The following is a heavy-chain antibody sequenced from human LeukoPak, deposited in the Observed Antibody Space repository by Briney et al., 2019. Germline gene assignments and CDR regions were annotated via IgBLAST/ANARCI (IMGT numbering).Heavy chain of an antibody. CDR3: ARGGGLDV. D-gene: IGHD3-16*01. J-gene: IGHJ6*02. CDR1: GFSFTTYW. V-gene: IGHV3-7*03. CDR2: INHNGNVN. Sequence: GGSLRLSCAASGFSFTTYWMSWVRQAPGKGLEWVASINHNGNVNYYVDSVKGRFTISRDNAKNSLYLQMSNLRAEDTAVYFCARGGGLDVWGQGATVTVSS.